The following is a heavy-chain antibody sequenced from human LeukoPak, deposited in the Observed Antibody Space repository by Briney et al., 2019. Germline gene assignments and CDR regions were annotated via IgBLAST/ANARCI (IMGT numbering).Heavy chain of an antibody. CDR3: ARGTSGLVTTNDY. CDR2: INTDTGNP. CDR1: GYTFTNYA. D-gene: IGHD3/OR15-3a*01. J-gene: IGHJ4*02. V-gene: IGHV7-4-1*02. Sequence: ASVKVSCKASGYTFTNYAMNWVRQAPGQGLEWMGWINTDTGNPTYAQGFTGRFVISLDTSVSTAYLQISSLKAEDTAEYYCARGTSGLVTTNDYWGQGTLVTVSS.